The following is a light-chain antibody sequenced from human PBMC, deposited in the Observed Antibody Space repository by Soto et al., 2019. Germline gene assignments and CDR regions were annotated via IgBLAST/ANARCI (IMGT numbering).Light chain of an antibody. CDR2: DVS. J-gene: IGLJ2*01. V-gene: IGLV2-8*01. CDR3: SSYAGNNNLV. Sequence: QSALTQPPSASGSPGQSVTISCTGTSSDVGAYNYVSWYQQHPGKAPKLMISDVSKRPSGVPDRFSGSKSGNTASLTVSGLQADDEAYYYCSSYAGNNNLVFGGGTQLTVL. CDR1: SSDVGAYNY.